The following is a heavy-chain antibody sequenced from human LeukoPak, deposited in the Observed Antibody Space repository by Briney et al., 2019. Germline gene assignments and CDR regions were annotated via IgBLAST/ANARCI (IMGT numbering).Heavy chain of an antibody. V-gene: IGHV1-69*05. Sequence: SVKVSCKASGGTFSRYAISWVRQAPGQGLEWMGGIIPIFGTANYAQKFQGRVTITTDESTSTAYMELSSLRSEDTAVYYCARGPYDVLMVYAFDYWGQGTLVTVSS. CDR1: GGTFSRYA. CDR3: ARGPYDVLMVYAFDY. CDR2: IIPIFGTA. J-gene: IGHJ4*02. D-gene: IGHD2-8*01.